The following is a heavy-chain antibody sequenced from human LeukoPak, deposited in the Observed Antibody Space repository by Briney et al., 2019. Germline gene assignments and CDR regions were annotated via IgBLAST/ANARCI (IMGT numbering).Heavy chain of an antibody. Sequence: GGSLRLSCVGSGFTFSNYAMNWVRQAPGKGLEWVAAISGRGGDTFYADSVKGRFTFSRDNSKNTMFLQMNSLRAEDTAVYYCAKATRDIFTHYYWESQFDYWGQGTLVIVSS. J-gene: IGHJ4*02. CDR3: AKATRDIFTHYYWESQFDY. D-gene: IGHD3-9*01. V-gene: IGHV3-23*01. CDR1: GFTFSNYA. CDR2: ISGRGGDT.